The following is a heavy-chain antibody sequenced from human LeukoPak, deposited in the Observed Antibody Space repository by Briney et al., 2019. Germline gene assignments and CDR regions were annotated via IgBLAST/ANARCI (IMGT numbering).Heavy chain of an antibody. D-gene: IGHD3-22*01. V-gene: IGHV3-64*01. CDR2: ISSNGGST. J-gene: IGHJ3*02. CDR1: GFTFSSYA. CDR3: ARGDSGDSSGYYDAFDI. Sequence: GGSLRLSCAASGFTFSSYAMHWVRQAPGKGLEYVSAISSNGGSTYYANSVKGRFTLSRDNSKNTLYLQMGSLRAEDMAVYYCARGDSGDSSGYYDAFDIWGQGTMVTVSS.